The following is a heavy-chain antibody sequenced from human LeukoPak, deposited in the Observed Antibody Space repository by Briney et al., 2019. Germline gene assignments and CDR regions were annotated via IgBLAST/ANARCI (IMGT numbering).Heavy chain of an antibody. D-gene: IGHD6-13*01. J-gene: IGHJ5*02. CDR1: GGSFSGYY. Sequence: SETLSLTCAVSGGSFSGYYWSWIRQPPGKGLEWIGEINHSGSTNYNPSLKSRVTISVDTSKNQFSLKLSSVTAADTAVYYCARVGSSSWYGDRWFDPWGQGTLVTVSS. CDR2: INHSGST. V-gene: IGHV4-34*01. CDR3: ARVGSSSWYGDRWFDP.